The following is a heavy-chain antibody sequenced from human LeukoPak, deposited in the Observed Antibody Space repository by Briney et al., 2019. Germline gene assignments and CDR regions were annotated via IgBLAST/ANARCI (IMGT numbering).Heavy chain of an antibody. J-gene: IGHJ4*02. CDR3: ARVQLERSGEPFDY. CDR1: GYTFTGYY. Sequence: ASVKVSCKASGYTFTGYYMHWVRQAPGQGLEWMGWINPNSGGTNYAQKFQGRVTMTRDTSISTAYMELSRLRSGDTAVYYCARVQLERSGEPFDYWGQGTLVTVSS. V-gene: IGHV1-2*02. CDR2: INPNSGGT. D-gene: IGHD1-1*01.